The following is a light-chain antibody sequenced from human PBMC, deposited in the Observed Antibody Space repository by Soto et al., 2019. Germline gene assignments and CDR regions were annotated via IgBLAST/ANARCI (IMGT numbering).Light chain of an antibody. Sequence: QSVLTQPPSVSAAPGQKVTISCSGGNSNVGNNSVSWYQQLPRTAPKLLIYDNYKRTSGIPDRFSGSKSGSSATLAITALQTGDEADYYCGTWDSSLSGEVFGTGTKV. CDR3: GTWDSSLSGEV. CDR2: DNY. J-gene: IGLJ1*01. V-gene: IGLV1-51*01. CDR1: NSNVGNNS.